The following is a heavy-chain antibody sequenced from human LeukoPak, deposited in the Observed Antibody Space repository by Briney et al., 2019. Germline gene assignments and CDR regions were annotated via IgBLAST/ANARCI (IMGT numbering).Heavy chain of an antibody. CDR1: GGSISSGDYY. CDR3: ARVVRGDYVWGSYRFDY. D-gene: IGHD3-16*02. J-gene: IGHJ4*02. V-gene: IGHV4-30-4*08. Sequence: SETLSLTCTVSGGSISSGDYYWSWIRQPPGKGLEWIGYIYYSGSTYYNPSLKSRVTISVDTSKNQFSLNLSSVTAADTAVYYCARVVRGDYVWGSYRFDYWGQGTLVTVSS. CDR2: IYYSGST.